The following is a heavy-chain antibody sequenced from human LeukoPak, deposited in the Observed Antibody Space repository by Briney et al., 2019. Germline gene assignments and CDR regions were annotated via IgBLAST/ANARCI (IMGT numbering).Heavy chain of an antibody. CDR2: INYSGNT. CDR1: GDSISSTSY. CDR3: VRVLGMGWYDP. V-gene: IGHV4-38-2*02. J-gene: IGHJ5*02. D-gene: IGHD3-16*01. Sequence: SETLSLTCSVFGDSISSTSYWGWIRQPPGKGLEWIVNINYSGNTYYNPSLKSRVTILVDTSKNQFSLKLSSVTAADTAMYYCVRVLGMGWYDPWGQGILVTVSS.